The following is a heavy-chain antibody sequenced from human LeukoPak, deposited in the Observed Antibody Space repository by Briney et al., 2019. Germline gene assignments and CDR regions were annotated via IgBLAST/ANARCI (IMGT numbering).Heavy chain of an antibody. CDR3: ASPNLYCSSTSCYLSY. V-gene: IGHV3-30*01. Sequence: GGSLRLSCAASGFTFSSYAMHWVRQAPGKGLEWVAVISYDGSNKYYADSVKGRFTISRDNSKNTLYLQMNSLRAEDTAVYYCASPNLYCSSTSCYLSYWGQGTLVTVSS. CDR2: ISYDGSNK. J-gene: IGHJ4*02. CDR1: GFTFSSYA. D-gene: IGHD2-2*01.